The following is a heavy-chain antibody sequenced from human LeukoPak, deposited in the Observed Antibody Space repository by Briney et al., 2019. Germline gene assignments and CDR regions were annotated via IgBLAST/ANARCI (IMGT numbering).Heavy chain of an antibody. CDR1: GFTFNKYS. Sequence: GGSLRLSCAASGFTFNKYSFHWVRQAPGKGLEWVAVISDDGNNKYYVDSVKGRFTISRDNAKNSLYLQMNSLRAEDTAVYYCARQPYSYGPYYFDYWGQGTLVTVSS. D-gene: IGHD5-18*01. V-gene: IGHV3-30-3*01. J-gene: IGHJ4*02. CDR2: ISDDGNNK. CDR3: ARQPYSYGPYYFDY.